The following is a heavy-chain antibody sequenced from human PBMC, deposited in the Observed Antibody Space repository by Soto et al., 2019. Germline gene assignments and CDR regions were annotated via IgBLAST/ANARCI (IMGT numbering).Heavy chain of an antibody. CDR2: ISYDGSNK. Sequence: GGSLRLSCAVSGFTFSSYAMHWVRQALGKGLEWVAVISYDGSNKHYADSVKGRFTISRDNSKNTLYLQMNSLRTEDTAVYYCAGALTGDPTDYWGQGTLVTVSS. CDR3: AGALTGDPTDY. CDR1: GFTFSSYA. D-gene: IGHD7-27*01. V-gene: IGHV3-30-3*01. J-gene: IGHJ4*02.